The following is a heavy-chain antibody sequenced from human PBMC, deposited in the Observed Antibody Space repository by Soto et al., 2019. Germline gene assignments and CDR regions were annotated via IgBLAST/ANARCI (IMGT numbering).Heavy chain of an antibody. J-gene: IGHJ5*02. CDR1: GLPFSASG. CDR2: IWSDGSKE. D-gene: IGHD2-8*01. Sequence: GGSLRLSCAASGLPFSASGMHWVRQAPGKGLEWLAMIWSDGSKEYYADSVQGRFTISRDNSQNMVFLQMDSLRAEDTAVYYCARDKGVTCLDTWGQGNMVTVSS. V-gene: IGHV3-33*01. CDR3: ARDKGVTCLDT.